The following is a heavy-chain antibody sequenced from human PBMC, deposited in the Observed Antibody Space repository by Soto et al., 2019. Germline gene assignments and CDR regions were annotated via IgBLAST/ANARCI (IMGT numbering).Heavy chain of an antibody. CDR1: GGSISSSNW. J-gene: IGHJ4*02. D-gene: IGHD4-17*01. CDR2: IYHSGST. CDR3: ARESGTTVIYYFDY. Sequence: PSETLSLTCAVSGGSISSSNWWSWVRQPPGKGLEWIGEIYHSGSTNYNPSLKSRVTISVDKSKNQFSLKLSSVTAADTAVYYCARESGTTVIYYFDYWGQGTLVTVSS. V-gene: IGHV4-4*02.